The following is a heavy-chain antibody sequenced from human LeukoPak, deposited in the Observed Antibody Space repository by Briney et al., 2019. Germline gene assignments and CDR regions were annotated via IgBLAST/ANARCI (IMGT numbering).Heavy chain of an antibody. V-gene: IGHV3-7*01. Sequence: TGGSLRLSCAASEFTFSNYWMSWVRQAPGKGLEWVANIKQDGSEKYYVDSVKGRFTISRDNAKNSLYLQMNSLRAEDTAVYYCARDRKGDYYDSSGYYYFDYWGQGTLVTVS. D-gene: IGHD3-22*01. J-gene: IGHJ4*02. CDR1: EFTFSNYW. CDR3: ARDRKGDYYDSSGYYYFDY. CDR2: IKQDGSEK.